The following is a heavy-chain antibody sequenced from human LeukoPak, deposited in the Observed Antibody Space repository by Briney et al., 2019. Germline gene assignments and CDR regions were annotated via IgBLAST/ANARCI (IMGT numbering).Heavy chain of an antibody. Sequence: GGSLRLSCAASRFTLRDYWMHWVRQAPGKGLVWVSRLGTDGTYTNYADSVTGRFTISRDNAKNTLYLQMDSLRAEDTSFYYCVRDPSNSGNWFDLWGQGTLVTVSS. CDR2: LGTDGTYT. D-gene: IGHD4-11*01. J-gene: IGHJ5*02. CDR1: RFTLRDYW. V-gene: IGHV3-74*01. CDR3: VRDPSNSGNWFDL.